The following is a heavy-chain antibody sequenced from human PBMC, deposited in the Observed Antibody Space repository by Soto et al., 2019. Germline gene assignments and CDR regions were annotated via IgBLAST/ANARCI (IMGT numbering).Heavy chain of an antibody. CDR1: GGSISSSSYY. CDR2: IYYSGST. CDR3: ASHLSPWAEGGWFDP. Sequence: SETLSLTCTVSGGSISSSSYYWGWIRQPPGKGLEWIGSIYYSGSTYYNPSLKSRVTISVDTSKNQFSLKLSSVTAADTAVYYCASHLSPWAEGGWFDPWGQGTLVTVSS. D-gene: IGHD3-16*01. J-gene: IGHJ5*02. V-gene: IGHV4-39*01.